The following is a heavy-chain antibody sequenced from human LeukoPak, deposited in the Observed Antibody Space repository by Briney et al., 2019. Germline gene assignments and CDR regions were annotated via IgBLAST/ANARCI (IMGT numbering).Heavy chain of an antibody. CDR2: ISSTGSMI. Sequence: KTGGSLRLSCAASGITFSDYYMSWIRQAPGKGLEWVSYISSTGSMINYADSVKGRFTISRDNAKNSLYLQMNSLRVEDTAVYYCASVLWFGGIFFDYWGQGTLVTVSS. J-gene: IGHJ4*02. CDR1: GITFSDYY. D-gene: IGHD3-10*01. CDR3: ASVLWFGGIFFDY. V-gene: IGHV3-11*01.